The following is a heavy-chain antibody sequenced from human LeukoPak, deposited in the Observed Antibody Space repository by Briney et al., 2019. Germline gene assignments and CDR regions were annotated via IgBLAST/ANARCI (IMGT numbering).Heavy chain of an antibody. D-gene: IGHD5-12*01. V-gene: IGHV4-34*01. CDR1: GGSFSGYY. CDR3: VRGREYSGCTFDY. CDR2: INHSGST. J-gene: IGHJ4*02. Sequence: SETLSLTCAVYGGSFSGYYWSWIRQPPGKGLEWIGEINHSGSTNYNPSLKSRVTISVDTSKNQFSLKLSSVTAADTAVYYCVRGREYSGCTFDYWGQGTLVTVSS.